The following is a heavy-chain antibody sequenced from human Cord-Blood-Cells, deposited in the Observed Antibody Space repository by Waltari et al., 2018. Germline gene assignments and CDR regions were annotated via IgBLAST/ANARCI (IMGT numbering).Heavy chain of an antibody. CDR2: IRSKAYGGTT. Sequence: EVQLVESGGGLVQPGRSLRRSCTAAGFTFGGYAMSWVRQASGKGLEWVGFIRSKAYGGTTEYAASVKGRFTISRDDSKSIAYLQMNSLKTEDTAVYYCTRDPNRPANYYYGMDVWGQGTTVTVSS. CDR3: TRDPNRPANYYYGMDV. J-gene: IGHJ6*02. CDR1: GFTFGGYA. V-gene: IGHV3-49*04. D-gene: IGHD2-8*01.